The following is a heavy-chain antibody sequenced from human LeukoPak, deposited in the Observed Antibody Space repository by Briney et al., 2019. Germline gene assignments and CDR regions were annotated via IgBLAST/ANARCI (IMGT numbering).Heavy chain of an antibody. V-gene: IGHV5-10-1*01. Sequence: GESLKISCKGSGYSFTNSWISWVRQMPGKGLEWMGRIDPSDSYTNYSPSFQGHVTISADKSISTAFLQLNSLKASDTAMYYCATWYTTSWSIAYWGQGTLVTVSS. D-gene: IGHD6-13*01. CDR3: ATWYTTSWSIAY. CDR2: IDPSDSYT. CDR1: GYSFTNSW. J-gene: IGHJ4*02.